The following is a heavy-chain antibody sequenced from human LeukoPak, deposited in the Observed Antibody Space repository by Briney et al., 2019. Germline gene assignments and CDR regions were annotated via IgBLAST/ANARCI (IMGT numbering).Heavy chain of an antibody. CDR3: ATFQYSSSSTGNWFDP. J-gene: IGHJ5*02. CDR2: ISYDGSNK. Sequence: PGGSLRLSCAASGLTFSSYAMHWVRQAPGKGLEWVAVISYDGSNKYYADSVKGRFTISRDNSKNTLYLQMNSLRAEDTAVYYCATFQYSSSSTGNWFDPWGQGTLVTVSS. D-gene: IGHD6-6*01. CDR1: GLTFSSYA. V-gene: IGHV3-30-3*01.